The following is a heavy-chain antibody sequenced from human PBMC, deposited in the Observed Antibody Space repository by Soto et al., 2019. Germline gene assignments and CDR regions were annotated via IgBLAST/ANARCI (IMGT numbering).Heavy chain of an antibody. Sequence: PXESLKISCKGSGYSFTSYWISWVRQMPGKGLEWMGRIDPSDSYTNYSPSFQGHVTISADKSISTAYLQWSSLKASDTAMYYCARRGAAAGTYYYYGMDVWGQGTTVTVSS. CDR2: IDPSDSYT. CDR1: GYSFTSYW. D-gene: IGHD6-13*01. V-gene: IGHV5-10-1*01. J-gene: IGHJ6*02. CDR3: ARRGAAAGTYYYYGMDV.